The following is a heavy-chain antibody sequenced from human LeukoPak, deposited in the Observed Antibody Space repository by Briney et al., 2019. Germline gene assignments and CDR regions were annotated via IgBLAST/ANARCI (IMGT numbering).Heavy chain of an antibody. CDR1: GFTFSSHD. Sequence: PGGSLRLSCAASGFTFSSHDMNWVRQAPGKGLEWVSSITAATSSYIYYADSVKGRFTISRDNAKNSLYLQMNSLRAEDTAVYYCARGSSGIAVAGPDYWGQGTLVTVSS. CDR3: ARGSSGIAVAGPDY. CDR2: ITAATSSYI. D-gene: IGHD6-19*01. J-gene: IGHJ4*02. V-gene: IGHV3-21*01.